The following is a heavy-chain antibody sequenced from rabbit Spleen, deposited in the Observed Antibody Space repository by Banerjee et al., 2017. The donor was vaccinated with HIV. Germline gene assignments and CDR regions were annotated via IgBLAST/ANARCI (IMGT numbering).Heavy chain of an antibody. CDR3: VREAGYGGYGDGNL. CDR1: GVSFSGNSY. D-gene: IGHD6-1*01. J-gene: IGHJ4*01. V-gene: IGHV1S40*01. Sequence: QSLEESGGDLVKPGASLTLTCIASGVSFSGNSYMCWVRQAPGKGLEWVVCIDAGSSGFTYFASWAKGRFTISKTSSTTVTLQMTSLTAADTATYFCVREAGYGGYGDGNLWGPGTLVTVS. CDR2: IDAGSSGFT.